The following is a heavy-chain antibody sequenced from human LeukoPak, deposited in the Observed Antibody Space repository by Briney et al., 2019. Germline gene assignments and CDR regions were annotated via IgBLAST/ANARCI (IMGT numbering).Heavy chain of an antibody. D-gene: IGHD3-10*01. CDR2: ISGSGGST. J-gene: IGHJ4*02. V-gene: IGHV3-23*01. CDR1: GFTFSSYA. CDR3: AKSLGVVRGVYL. Sequence: GGSLRLSCAASGFTFSSYAMSWVRQAPGKGLGWVSAISGSGGSTYYADSVKGRFTISRDNSKNTLYLQMNSLRAEDTAVYYCAKSLGVVRGVYLWGQGTLVTVSS.